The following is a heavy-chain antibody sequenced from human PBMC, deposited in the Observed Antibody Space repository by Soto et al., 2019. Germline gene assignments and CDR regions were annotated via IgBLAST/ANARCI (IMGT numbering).Heavy chain of an antibody. Sequence: QVQLQESGPGLVKPSETLSLTCTVSGGSISSYYWSWIRQPPGKGLEWIGYIYYRGSTNYNPSLKSRVTISVDTYKTQFSLKLSSVTAADTAMYYCARFNWYFDLWGRGTLVTVSS. V-gene: IGHV4-59*01. CDR1: GGSISSYY. CDR2: IYYRGST. J-gene: IGHJ2*01. CDR3: ARFNWYFDL.